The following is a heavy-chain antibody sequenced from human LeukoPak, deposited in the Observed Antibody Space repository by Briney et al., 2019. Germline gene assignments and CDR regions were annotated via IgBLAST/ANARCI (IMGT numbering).Heavy chain of an antibody. Sequence: PGGSLRLSCAASGFTFSSYAMSWVRQAPGKGLEWVSAISGSGGSTYYADSVKGRFTISRDNSKNTLYLQMNSLRAEDTAVYYCAKQSGDYGDYGNWFDPWGQGTLVTVSS. CDR3: AKQSGDYGDYGNWFDP. CDR1: GFTFSSYA. CDR2: ISGSGGST. J-gene: IGHJ5*02. D-gene: IGHD4-17*01. V-gene: IGHV3-23*01.